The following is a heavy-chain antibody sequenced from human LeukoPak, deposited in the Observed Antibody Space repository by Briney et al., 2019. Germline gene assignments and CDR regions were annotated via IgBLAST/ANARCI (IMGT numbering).Heavy chain of an antibody. D-gene: IGHD6-19*01. V-gene: IGHV3-23*01. CDR1: GFTFSSYD. J-gene: IGHJ4*02. CDR3: AKDTRLGSSGPYGGYFDY. CDR2: IRGSGDST. Sequence: PGGSLRLSCAASGFTFSSYDMNWVRQAPGKGLEWVSSIRGSGDSTYYADSVKGRFTISRDNSKNTLYLQMNSLRAEDTAVYYCAKDTRLGSSGPYGGYFDYWGQGTLVTVSS.